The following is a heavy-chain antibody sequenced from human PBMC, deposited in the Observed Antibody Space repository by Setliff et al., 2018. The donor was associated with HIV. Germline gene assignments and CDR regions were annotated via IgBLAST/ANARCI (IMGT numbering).Heavy chain of an antibody. V-gene: IGHV4-34*01. CDR1: GFTFSSYA. D-gene: IGHD3-3*01. CDR2: ISHSGSS. Sequence: PGGSLRLSCAASGFTFSSYAMSWVRQAPGKGLEWIGEISHSGSSNYSPSLESRLTISVDTSKNRVSLKLNSVTAADSAVYYCVRGANFYTPRKRIFDHWGQGVLVTVSS. CDR3: VRGANFYTPRKRIFDH. J-gene: IGHJ4*02.